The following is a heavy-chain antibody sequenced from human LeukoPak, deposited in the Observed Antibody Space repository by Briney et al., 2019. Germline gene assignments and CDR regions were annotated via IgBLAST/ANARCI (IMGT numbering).Heavy chain of an antibody. CDR3: TKDMGPGIAVAGLDY. CDR2: INWNSGTI. V-gene: IGHV3-9*01. CDR1: GFTFYDYA. D-gene: IGHD6-19*01. J-gene: IGHJ4*02. Sequence: GGSLRLSCAASGFTFYDYAMHWVRQAPGKGLEWVSSINWNSGTIDYADSVKGRFTISRDNAKNSLYLQMNSLRAEDTALYYCTKDMGPGIAVAGLDYWGQGTLVTVSS.